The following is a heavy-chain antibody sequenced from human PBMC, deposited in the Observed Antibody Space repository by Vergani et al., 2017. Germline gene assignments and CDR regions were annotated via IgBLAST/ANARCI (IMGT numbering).Heavy chain of an antibody. D-gene: IGHD3-22*01. J-gene: IGHJ4*02. Sequence: QVQLQESGPGLVKPSETLSLTCTVSGGSISSYYWSWIRQPPGTGLEWIGYIYYRWSTNYNPSLKSRGTISVDTSKNQFSLKLSSVTAADTAVYYCARALRDSSGYYLGYFDYWGQGTLVTVSS. CDR3: ARALRDSSGYYLGYFDY. CDR2: IYYRWST. CDR1: GGSISSYY. V-gene: IGHV4-59*01.